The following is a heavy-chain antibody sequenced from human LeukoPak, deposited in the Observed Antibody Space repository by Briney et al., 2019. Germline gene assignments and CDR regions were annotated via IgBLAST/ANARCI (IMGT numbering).Heavy chain of an antibody. CDR3: AGGTYSSSWYYYYYYYMDV. CDR1: GFTFDDYG. CDR2: INWNGGST. D-gene: IGHD6-13*01. Sequence: GGSLRLSCAASGFTFDDYGMSWVRQAPGKGLEWVSGINWNGGSTGYADSVKGRFTIPRDNAKNSLYLQMNSLRAEDTAVYYCAGGTYSSSWYYYYYYYMDVWGKGTTVTVSS. V-gene: IGHV3-20*04. J-gene: IGHJ6*03.